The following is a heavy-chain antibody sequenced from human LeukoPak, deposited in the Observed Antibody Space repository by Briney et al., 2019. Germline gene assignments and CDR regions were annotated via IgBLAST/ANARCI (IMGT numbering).Heavy chain of an antibody. CDR2: INPSGGST. CDR3: AKDFVHSGTYYDY. Sequence: ASVKVSCKASGYTFTSYYMHWVRQAPGQGLEWMGIINPSGGSTSYAQKFQGRVTMTRDMSTSTVYMELSSLRAEDTAVYYCAKDFVHSGTYYDYWGQGTLVTVSS. J-gene: IGHJ4*02. CDR1: GYTFTSYY. D-gene: IGHD1-26*01. V-gene: IGHV1-46*01.